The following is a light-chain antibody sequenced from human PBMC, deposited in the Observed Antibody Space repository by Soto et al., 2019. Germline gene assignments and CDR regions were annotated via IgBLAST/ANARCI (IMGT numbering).Light chain of an antibody. J-gene: IGKJ5*01. CDR2: AAS. Sequence: DIQMTQSTSSLSASVGDRVTITCRPSQSIDNFLNWYQQKPGKAPNLLIYAASSLQSGVSSRFSGSGSGTDFTLTISSLQPEDSATYYCQQSYSSPTTFGQGTRLEIK. V-gene: IGKV1-39*01. CDR3: QQSYSSPTT. CDR1: QSIDNF.